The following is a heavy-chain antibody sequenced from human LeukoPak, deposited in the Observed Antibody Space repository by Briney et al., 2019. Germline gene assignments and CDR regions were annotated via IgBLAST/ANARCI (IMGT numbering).Heavy chain of an antibody. Sequence: TGGSLRLSCAASGFTFSSYSMNWVRQAPGKGLEWVSYISSSSSTIYYADSVKGRFTISRDNAKNSLYLQMNSLRAEDTAVYYCARDLEAAAGKEFDYWGQGTLVTVSS. J-gene: IGHJ4*02. CDR3: ARDLEAAAGKEFDY. V-gene: IGHV3-48*04. CDR1: GFTFSSYS. CDR2: ISSSSSTI. D-gene: IGHD6-13*01.